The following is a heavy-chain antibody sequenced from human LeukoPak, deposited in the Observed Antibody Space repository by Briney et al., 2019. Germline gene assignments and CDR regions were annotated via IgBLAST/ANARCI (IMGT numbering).Heavy chain of an antibody. CDR2: INWNGGST. J-gene: IGHJ4*02. CDR1: GFTFSSYG. CDR3: ARSTVTTSLGGWSCFDY. V-gene: IGHV3-20*04. Sequence: PGGSLRLSCAASGFTFSSYGMSWVRQAPGKGLEWVSGINWNGGSTGYADSVKGRFTISRDNAKNSLYLQMNSLRAEDTAVYYCARSTVTTSLGGWSCFDYWGQGTLVTVSS. D-gene: IGHD4-17*01.